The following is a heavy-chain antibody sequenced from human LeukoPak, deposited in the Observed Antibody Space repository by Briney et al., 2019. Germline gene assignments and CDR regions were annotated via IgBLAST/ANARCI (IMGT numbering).Heavy chain of an antibody. Sequence: ASVKVSCKASGYTFTDYSLHWVRQGQAPGQGLEWMGWINPNNGDTNYAQKFKGRVTLTRDTSINTVYMEMNSLTSDDTAVYYWGREGGSNGGGGSDYWGQGTLVTVSS. CDR2: INPNNGDT. CDR1: GYTFTDYS. J-gene: IGHJ4*02. CDR3: GREGGSNGGGGSDY. V-gene: IGHV1-2*02. D-gene: IGHD6-13*01.